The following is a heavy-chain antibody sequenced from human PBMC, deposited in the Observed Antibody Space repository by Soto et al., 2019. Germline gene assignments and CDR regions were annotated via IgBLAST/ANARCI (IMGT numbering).Heavy chain of an antibody. V-gene: IGHV3-13*01. CDR1: GFTFSNYD. D-gene: IGHD3-16*01. CDR3: ASGGLYI. CDR2: IGTDGDT. Sequence: EVQLVESGGGLVQPGGSLRLSCAASGFTFSNYDMHWVRQTSGKGLEWVAGIGTDGDTLYPGSVKGRFSISREDAKNSFYLQMNSLRAEDTAVYYCASGGLYICGQGTLVTVSS. J-gene: IGHJ4*02.